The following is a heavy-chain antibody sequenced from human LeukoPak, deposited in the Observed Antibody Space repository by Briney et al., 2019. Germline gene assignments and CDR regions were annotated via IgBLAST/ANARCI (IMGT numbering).Heavy chain of an antibody. J-gene: IGHJ4*02. CDR2: IIPIFGTA. CDR1: GGTFSSYA. V-gene: IGHV1-69*13. CDR3: ARAESSGPERLVLVHFDY. D-gene: IGHD1-1*01. Sequence: ASVKVSCKASGGTFSSYAISWVRQAPGQGLEWMGGIIPIFGTANYAQKSQGRVTITAAESTSTAYMELSRLRSEDTAVYYCARAESSGPERLVLVHFDYWGQGTLVTVSS.